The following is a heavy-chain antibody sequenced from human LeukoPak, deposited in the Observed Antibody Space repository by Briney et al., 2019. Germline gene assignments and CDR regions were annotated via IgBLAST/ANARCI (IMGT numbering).Heavy chain of an antibody. CDR3: AKAGSGWYYFDY. CDR1: GFTFSNYA. CDR2: ISGGGVST. V-gene: IGHV3-23*01. J-gene: IGHJ4*02. D-gene: IGHD6-19*01. Sequence: PGGSLRLSCAASGFTFSNYAMNWVRQAPGKGLEWVSGISGGGVSTYYADSVKGRFTISRDNSKSTLYLQMNSLRAEDTAVYYCAKAGSGWYYFDYWGQGTLVTVSS.